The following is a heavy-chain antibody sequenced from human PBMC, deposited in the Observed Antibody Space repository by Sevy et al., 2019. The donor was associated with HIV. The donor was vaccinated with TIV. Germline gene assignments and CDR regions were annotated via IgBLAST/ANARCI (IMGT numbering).Heavy chain of an antibody. Sequence: ASVKVSCKASGIDFFGAAVQWLRQARGQRPEWIGWIVVAGGHTAYSPTLQDRVSLTRDMSTGTVEMELRDVRIEDTAVYFCVADADNSGSPQIFYAFDLWGQGTTVTVSS. D-gene: IGHD3-10*01. V-gene: IGHV1-58*01. J-gene: IGHJ3*01. CDR1: GIDFFGAA. CDR2: IVVAGGHT. CDR3: VADADNSGSPQIFYAFDL.